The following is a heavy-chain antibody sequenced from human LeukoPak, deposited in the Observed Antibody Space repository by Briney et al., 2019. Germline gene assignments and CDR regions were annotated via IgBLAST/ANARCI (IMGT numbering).Heavy chain of an antibody. CDR3: ARRSTLAAAGPYFQH. V-gene: IGHV4-34*01. CDR2: INHSGST. D-gene: IGHD6-13*01. J-gene: IGHJ1*01. CDR1: GGSFSGYY. Sequence: PSETLSLTCAVYGGSFSGYYWSWIRQPPGKGLEWIGEINHSGSTNYNPSLKSRVTISVDTSKNQFSLKLSSVTAADTAVYYCARRSTLAAAGPYFQHWGQGTLVTVYS.